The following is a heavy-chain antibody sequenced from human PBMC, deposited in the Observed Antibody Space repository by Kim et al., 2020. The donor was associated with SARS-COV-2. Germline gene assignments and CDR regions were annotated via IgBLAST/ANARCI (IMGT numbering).Heavy chain of an antibody. V-gene: IGHV3-7*03. CDR1: GFTFSSYW. CDR2: IKQDGSEK. D-gene: IGHD3-10*01. Sequence: GGSLRLSCAASGFTFSSYWMSWVRQAPGKGLEWVANIKQDGSEKNYVDSVKGRFTISRDNAKNSLYLQMNSLRAEDTAVYYCARASFGGRANFDYWGQGTLVTVSS. J-gene: IGHJ4*02. CDR3: ARASFGGRANFDY.